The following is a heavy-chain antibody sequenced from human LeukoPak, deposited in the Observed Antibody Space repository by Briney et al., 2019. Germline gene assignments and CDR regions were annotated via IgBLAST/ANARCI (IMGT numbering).Heavy chain of an antibody. Sequence: SETLSLTCTVSGASVSSASYWTWIRQPPGKGVEWIAHIYNGVNTNYNPSLKSRVTTSVDTSKNQFSLKLSSVTAADTAVYHCAREAMYSYGNNFDYWGQGTLVTVSS. CDR3: AREAMYSYGNNFDY. D-gene: IGHD5-18*01. J-gene: IGHJ4*02. CDR1: GASVSSASY. CDR2: IYNGVNT. V-gene: IGHV4-61*01.